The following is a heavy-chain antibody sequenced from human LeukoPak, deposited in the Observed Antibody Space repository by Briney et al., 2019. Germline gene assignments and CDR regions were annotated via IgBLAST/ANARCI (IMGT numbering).Heavy chain of an antibody. J-gene: IGHJ4*02. CDR2: IRWTDEK. CDR3: ACDFDWSIAY. V-gene: IGHV2-5*01. Sequence: SGPTLVNPTQTLTLTCTFSGFSLNTRDMNVAWIRQPPGKALEWLALIRWTDEKSYSPSLKNRLTITKDTSKNQVVLTMANMDPVDTATYFCACDFDWSIAYWGQGSPVTVSS. D-gene: IGHD3-9*01. CDR1: GFSLNTRDMN.